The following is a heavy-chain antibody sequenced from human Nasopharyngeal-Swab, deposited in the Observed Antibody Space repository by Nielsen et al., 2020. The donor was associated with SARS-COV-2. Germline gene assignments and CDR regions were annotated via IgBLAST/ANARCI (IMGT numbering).Heavy chain of an antibody. D-gene: IGHD6-13*01. V-gene: IGHV3-23*01. Sequence: GESLKISCEASGFTFEIYGMTWVRQAPGKGLEWVSTISGSGDNTHYADSVRGRFTISRDNSQRTVFLQMTSLRAEDTALYYCAKDPSAAMDVWGKGTTVIVSS. CDR3: AKDPSAAMDV. J-gene: IGHJ6*03. CDR1: GFTFEIYG. CDR2: ISGSGDNT.